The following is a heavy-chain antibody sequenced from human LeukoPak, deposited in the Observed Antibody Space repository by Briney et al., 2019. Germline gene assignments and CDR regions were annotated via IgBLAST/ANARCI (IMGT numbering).Heavy chain of an antibody. CDR2: IYYSGST. Sequence: SETLSLTCTVSGGSIGSGDYYWGWIRQPPGKGLESIGYIYYSGSTYYNPSLKSRVTISVDTSKNQFSLKLSSVTAADTAVYYCARGFYCSSTSCYPPFDPWGQGTLVTVSS. CDR3: ARGFYCSSTSCYPPFDP. V-gene: IGHV4-30-4*01. J-gene: IGHJ5*02. D-gene: IGHD2-2*01. CDR1: GGSIGSGDYY.